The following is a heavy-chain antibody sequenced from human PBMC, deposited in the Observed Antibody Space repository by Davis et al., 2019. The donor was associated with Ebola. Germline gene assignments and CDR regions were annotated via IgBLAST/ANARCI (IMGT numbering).Heavy chain of an antibody. D-gene: IGHD5-24*01. Sequence: ASVKVSCKASGYTFTSYYMHWVRQAPGQGLEWMGIINPSGGSTSYAQKFQGRVTMTRDTSTSTVYMELSSLRSEDTAVYYCASLGATTNWGFDPWGQGTLVSVSS. V-gene: IGHV1-46*01. CDR2: INPSGGST. CDR1: GYTFTSYY. CDR3: ASLGATTNWGFDP. J-gene: IGHJ5*02.